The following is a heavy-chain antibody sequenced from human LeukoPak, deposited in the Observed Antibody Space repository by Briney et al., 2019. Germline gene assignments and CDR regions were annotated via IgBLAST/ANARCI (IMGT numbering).Heavy chain of an antibody. V-gene: IGHV3-23*01. J-gene: IGHJ4*02. D-gene: IGHD3-10*01. CDR3: AKAQTYYYGSGTYADY. CDR2: ISGSGGST. Sequence: GGSLRLSCAASGFTFSSYAMSWVRQAPGKGLEWVSAISGSGGSTYYAGSVKGRFTISRDNSENPLYLQMNSLRAEDTAVYYCAKAQTYYYGSGTYADYWGQGTQVTVSS. CDR1: GFTFSSYA.